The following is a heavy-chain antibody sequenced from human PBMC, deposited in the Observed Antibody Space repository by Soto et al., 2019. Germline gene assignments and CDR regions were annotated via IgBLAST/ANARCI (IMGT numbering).Heavy chain of an antibody. V-gene: IGHV3-7*05. CDR2: IKQDGSEK. CDR3: TKSLSAIPGDS. D-gene: IGHD2-2*01. Sequence: GGSLRLSCAASGFTFSSYWMSWVRQGPGKGPEWVANIKQDGSEKYYVDSVKGRFTISRDNAKNSLYLQMTSLRAEDTAVYHCTKSLSAIPGDSWGKGTLVTVSS. CDR1: GFTFSSYW. J-gene: IGHJ4*02.